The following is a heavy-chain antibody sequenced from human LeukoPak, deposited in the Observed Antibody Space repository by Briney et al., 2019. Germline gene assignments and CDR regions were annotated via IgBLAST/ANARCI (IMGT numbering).Heavy chain of an antibody. J-gene: IGHJ4*02. CDR2: ISGSGGST. Sequence: PGGSLRLSCAASGFTFTSYSMNWVRQAPGKGLEWVSAISGSGGSTYYADSVKGRFTISRDNSKNTLYLQMNSLRAEDTAVYYCAKDQLWFGELPTFDYWGQGTLVTVSS. D-gene: IGHD3-10*01. V-gene: IGHV3-23*01. CDR1: GFTFTSYS. CDR3: AKDQLWFGELPTFDY.